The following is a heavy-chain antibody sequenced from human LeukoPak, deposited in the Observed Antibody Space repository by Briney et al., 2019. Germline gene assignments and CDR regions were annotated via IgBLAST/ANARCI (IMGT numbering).Heavy chain of an antibody. Sequence: GGSLRLSCSASGFTFSNYAMHWVRQAPGKGLEYVSAITSNGGNIYYADSVKGRFTISRDNSKNTLDLQMSSLRGEDTAVYYCVKDHDRNWNDKGYFDYWGRGTLVTVSS. CDR2: ITSNGGNI. J-gene: IGHJ4*02. CDR1: GFTFSNYA. D-gene: IGHD1-1*01. V-gene: IGHV3-64D*09. CDR3: VKDHDRNWNDKGYFDY.